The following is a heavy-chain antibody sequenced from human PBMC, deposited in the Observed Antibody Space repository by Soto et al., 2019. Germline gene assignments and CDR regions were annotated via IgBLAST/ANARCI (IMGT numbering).Heavy chain of an antibody. CDR3: ARARLDTPALDY. CDR1: GFTFSIYA. D-gene: IGHD2-2*01. V-gene: IGHV3-30-3*01. CDR2: ISYDGSNK. Sequence: QVQLVESGGGVVQPGRSLRLSCAASGFTFSIYAMHWVRQAPAKGLEWVAVISYDGSNKYYADSVKGRFTISRDNSKNTRYLQMNSLRAEDTAVYYCARARLDTPALDYWGQGTLVTVSS. J-gene: IGHJ4*02.